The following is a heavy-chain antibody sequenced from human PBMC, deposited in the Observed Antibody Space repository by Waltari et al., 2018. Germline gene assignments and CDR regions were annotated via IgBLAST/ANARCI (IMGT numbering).Heavy chain of an antibody. CDR2: INTYDGNT. J-gene: IGHJ4*02. D-gene: IGHD3-3*01. CDR1: GYRFTSYG. V-gene: IGHV1-18*01. CDR3: ARDAFRFLDF. Sequence: QVHLVQSGTEVKQPGASVKVSCKASGYRFTSYGITWVRQAPGQGLEWMGWINTYDGNTNYRQELQGRLTMTTDTITTTAYMELRGLRADDTALYFCARDAFRFLDFWGQGTLVTVSS.